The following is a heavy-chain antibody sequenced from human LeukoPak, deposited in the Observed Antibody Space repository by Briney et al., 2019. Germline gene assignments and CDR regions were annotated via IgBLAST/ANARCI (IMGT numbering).Heavy chain of an antibody. D-gene: IGHD4-17*01. CDR3: AKGSAYGDYYYYGMDV. CDR1: GFTFNTYG. Sequence: GRSLRLSCAASGFTFNTYGMHWVRQAPGKGLEWVAVISCDGRNKFDADSVKGRFTISRDNSENTLYLQMNSLIPEDTAVYYCAKGSAYGDYYYYGMDVWGQGTTVTVSS. CDR2: ISCDGRNK. J-gene: IGHJ6*02. V-gene: IGHV3-30*18.